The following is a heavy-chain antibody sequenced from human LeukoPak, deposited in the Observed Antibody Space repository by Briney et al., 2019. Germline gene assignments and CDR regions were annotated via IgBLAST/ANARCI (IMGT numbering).Heavy chain of an antibody. CDR2: ISGSGGST. Sequence: PGGSLRLSCAASGFTFSSYAMSWVRQAPGKGLEWVSAISGSGGSTYYADSVKGRFTISRDNSKKLYLQMDSLRAEDTAVYYCAKQGVVVISPLDYWGQGTLVTVSS. CDR1: GFTFSSYA. J-gene: IGHJ4*02. V-gene: IGHV3-23*01. D-gene: IGHD3-22*01. CDR3: AKQGVVVISPLDY.